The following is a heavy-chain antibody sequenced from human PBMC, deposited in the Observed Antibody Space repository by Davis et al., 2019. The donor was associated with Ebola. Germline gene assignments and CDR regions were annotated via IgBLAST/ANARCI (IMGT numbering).Heavy chain of an antibody. V-gene: IGHV1-69*13. CDR1: EGTFSSYA. CDR3: ARYYGSGSPRRYYYGMDV. CDR2: IIPIFGTA. D-gene: IGHD3-10*01. J-gene: IGHJ6*02. Sequence: SVKVSCKASEGTFSSYAISWVRQAPGQGLEWMGGIIPIFGTANYAQKFQGRVTITADESTSTAYMELSSLRSEDTAVYYCARYYGSGSPRRYYYGMDVWGQGTTVTVSS.